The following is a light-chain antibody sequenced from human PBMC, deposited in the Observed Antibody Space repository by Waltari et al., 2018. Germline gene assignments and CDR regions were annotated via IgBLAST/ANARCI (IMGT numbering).Light chain of an antibody. J-gene: IGLJ3*02. CDR1: SSDGGGSNY. CDR2: DVS. Sequence: QSALTQPRSVSGSPGQSVTISCTGTSSDGGGSNYVPWYQQLPGKAPTVVIYDVSRRPSGVPDRFTGSRSGNTATLTISGLQAEDEADYHCCSYAGTYTWLFGGGTKLTVL. V-gene: IGLV2-11*01. CDR3: CSYAGTYTWL.